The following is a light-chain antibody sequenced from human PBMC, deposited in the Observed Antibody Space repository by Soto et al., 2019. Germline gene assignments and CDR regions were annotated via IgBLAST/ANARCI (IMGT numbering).Light chain of an antibody. J-gene: IGLJ1*01. CDR1: SSDVGGYEY. CDR3: ASSTRSSTSV. Sequence: QSALSQPASVSGSPGQSITISCTGTSSDVGGYEYVSWYQHQPDKAPKLIIYDVTNRPSGVSTRFSGSKSGNTASLTISGIQTEDEADYYCASSTRSSTSVFGTRTKVTVL. CDR2: DVT. V-gene: IGLV2-14*01.